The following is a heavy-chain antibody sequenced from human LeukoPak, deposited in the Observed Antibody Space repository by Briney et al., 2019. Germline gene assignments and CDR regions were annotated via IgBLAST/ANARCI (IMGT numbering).Heavy chain of an antibody. J-gene: IGHJ6*03. V-gene: IGHV4-4*09. Sequence: SETLSLTCTASGGSISSYYWSWIRQPPGKGLEWIGYIYTSGSTNYNPSLKSRVTISVDTSKNQFSLKLSSVTAADTAVYYCASSFNYYYYMDVWGKGTTVTVSS. CDR1: GGSISSYY. D-gene: IGHD2-2*01. CDR2: IYTSGST. CDR3: ASSFNYYYYMDV.